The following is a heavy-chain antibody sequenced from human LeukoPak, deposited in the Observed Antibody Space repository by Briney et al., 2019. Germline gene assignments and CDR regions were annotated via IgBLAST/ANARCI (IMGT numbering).Heavy chain of an antibody. J-gene: IGHJ4*02. CDR1: GGSISSYY. V-gene: IGHV4-59*01. CDR2: IYYSGST. Sequence: PSETLSLTCTVSGGSISSYYWSWIRQAPGKGLEWIGYIYYSGSTEYNPSLKSRVTISVDTSKNHFSLILNSVTAADTAVYYCARGIVGVTYFDEWGQGMLVTVSS. D-gene: IGHD1-26*01. CDR3: ARGIVGVTYFDE.